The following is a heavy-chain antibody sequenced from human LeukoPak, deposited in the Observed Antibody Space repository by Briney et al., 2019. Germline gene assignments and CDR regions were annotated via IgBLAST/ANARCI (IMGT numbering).Heavy chain of an antibody. J-gene: IGHJ4*02. D-gene: IGHD3-10*01. CDR2: INAGNGNT. Sequence: ASVKVSCKASEYTFTSYAMHWVRQAPGQRLEWMGWINAGNGNTKYSQKFQGRVTITRDTSASTAYMELSSLRSEDTAVYYCARTGSPRDGELFRYWGQGTLVTVSS. V-gene: IGHV1-3*01. CDR3: ARTGSPRDGELFRY. CDR1: EYTFTSYA.